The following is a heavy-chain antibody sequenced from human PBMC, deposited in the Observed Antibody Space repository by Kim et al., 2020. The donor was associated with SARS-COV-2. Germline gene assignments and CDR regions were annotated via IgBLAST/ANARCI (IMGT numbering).Heavy chain of an antibody. D-gene: IGHD4-17*01. CDR1: GFTFSSYG. Sequence: GGSLRLSCAASGFTFSSYGMHWVRQAPGKGLEWVAVIWYDGSNKYYADAVKGRFTISRDNSKNTLYLQMNSLRAEDTAVYYCARDGAVTHAYYYYYGMDVWGQGTTVTVSS. CDR3: ARDGAVTHAYYYYYGMDV. J-gene: IGHJ6*02. V-gene: IGHV3-33*01. CDR2: IWYDGSNK.